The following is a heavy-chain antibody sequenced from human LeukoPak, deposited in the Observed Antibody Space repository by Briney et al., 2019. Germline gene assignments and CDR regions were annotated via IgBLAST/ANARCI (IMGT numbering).Heavy chain of an antibody. CDR2: INPNSGGT. V-gene: IGHV1-2*06. J-gene: IGHJ3*02. CDR3: ARQRSGWSYDAFDI. Sequence: ASVKVSCKASGYTFTSYHMHWVRQAPGQGLEWMGRINPNSGGTNYAQKFEGRVTITRDKSISTAYMELSRLRSDDTAVYYCARQRSGWSYDAFDIWGEGTMVTVSS. D-gene: IGHD6-19*01. CDR1: GYTFTSYH.